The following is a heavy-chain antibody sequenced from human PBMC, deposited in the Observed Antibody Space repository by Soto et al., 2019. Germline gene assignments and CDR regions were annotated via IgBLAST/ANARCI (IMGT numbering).Heavy chain of an antibody. Sequence: EVQLVESGGGLIQPGGSLRLSCAASGFTVSSNYMSWVRQAPGKGLEWGSVIYSGGSTYYADSVKGRFTISRDNSKNTLYLQMNSLRAEDTAVYYCARESRYDFWSGYYASYYYYGMDVWGQGTTVTVSS. CDR3: ARESRYDFWSGYYASYYYYGMDV. D-gene: IGHD3-3*01. V-gene: IGHV3-53*01. CDR1: GFTVSSNY. J-gene: IGHJ6*02. CDR2: IYSGGST.